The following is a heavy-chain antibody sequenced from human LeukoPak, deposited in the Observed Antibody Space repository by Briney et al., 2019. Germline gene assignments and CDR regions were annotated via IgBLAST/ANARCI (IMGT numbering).Heavy chain of an antibody. Sequence: GGSLRLSCAASGVTFSRYWMSWVRQAPGKGLEWVANIKQDGSEKYYVDSVKGRFTISRDNAKNSLYLQMNSLRAEDTAVYYCVRVLGFDYWGQGTLVTVSS. D-gene: IGHD1-26*01. CDR1: GVTFSRYW. V-gene: IGHV3-7*01. CDR2: IKQDGSEK. J-gene: IGHJ4*02. CDR3: VRVLGFDY.